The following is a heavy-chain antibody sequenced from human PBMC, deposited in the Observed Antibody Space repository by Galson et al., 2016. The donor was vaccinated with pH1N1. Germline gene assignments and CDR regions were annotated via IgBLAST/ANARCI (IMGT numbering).Heavy chain of an antibody. V-gene: IGHV1-18*01. CDR2: ISAYNGNT. CDR3: ARGGRNSSWYWYFQH. Sequence: SVKVSCKASGYTFSNYGINWERQAPGQGLEWMGWISAYNGNTNYAQNLQGRVTFTAHTSTSTAYMELRSLRSDDTAVYYCARGGRNSSWYWYFQHWGQGTLVTVSS. D-gene: IGHD6-13*01. J-gene: IGHJ1*01. CDR1: GYTFSNYG.